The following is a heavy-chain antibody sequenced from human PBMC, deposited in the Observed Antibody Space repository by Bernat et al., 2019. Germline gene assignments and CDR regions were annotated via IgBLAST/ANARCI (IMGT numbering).Heavy chain of an antibody. CDR1: GFTFSTYG. CDR3: ATVSHDDYARGGIDV. J-gene: IGHJ6*02. V-gene: IGHV3-33*01. D-gene: IGHD4-17*01. CDR2: IWYDGSDK. Sequence: GESGGGVVQPGRSLRLSCAASGFTFSTYGMHWVRQAPGKGLERVAVIWYDGSDKYYADSVKGRFTISRDNSKNTLYLQMNSLRAEDTAVYYCATVSHDDYARGGIDVWGQGTTVTVSS.